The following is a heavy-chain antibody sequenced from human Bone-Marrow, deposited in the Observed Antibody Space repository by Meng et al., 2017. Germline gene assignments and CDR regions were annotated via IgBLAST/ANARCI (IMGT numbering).Heavy chain of an antibody. CDR1: GGSISSSSYY. V-gene: IGHV4-39*01. CDR3: ARHRDGGSYPLDY. D-gene: IGHD1-26*01. J-gene: IGHJ4*02. CDR2: IYYSGST. Sequence: QLQLQESGPGLVKPSETLSLACTVSGGSISSSSYYWGWIRQPPGKGLEWIGSIYYSGSTYYTPSLKSRVTISFDRSKNQFSLKLTSVTAADTAVYYCARHRDGGSYPLDYWGQGTLVTVSS.